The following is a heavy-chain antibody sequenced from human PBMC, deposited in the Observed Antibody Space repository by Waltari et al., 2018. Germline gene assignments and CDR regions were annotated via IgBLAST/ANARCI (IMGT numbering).Heavy chain of an antibody. Sequence: EVQLVESGGGLVKPGGSLRRYCAASGFTFSSYSMNWVRQAPGKGLEWVSSISSSSSYIYYADSVKGRFTISRDNAKNSLYLQMNSLRAEDTAVYYCASTRYYYYYMDVWGKGTTVTVSS. D-gene: IGHD5-12*01. V-gene: IGHV3-21*01. CDR2: ISSSSSYI. CDR3: ASTRYYYYYMDV. J-gene: IGHJ6*03. CDR1: GFTFSSYS.